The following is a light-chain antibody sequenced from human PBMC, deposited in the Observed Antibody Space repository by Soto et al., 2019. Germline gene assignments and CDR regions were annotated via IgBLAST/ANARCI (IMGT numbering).Light chain of an antibody. CDR1: SSDVGGYNY. J-gene: IGLJ2*01. CDR3: SSYTSSNTLV. CDR2: DVS. V-gene: IGLV2-14*01. Sequence: QSALIQPASVSGSPGQSITISCTGTSSDVGGYNYVSWYQQHPGKAPKLMIYDVSNRPSGVSNRFSGSKSGNTASLTISGLQAEDEADYCCSSYTSSNTLVFGGGTKVTVL.